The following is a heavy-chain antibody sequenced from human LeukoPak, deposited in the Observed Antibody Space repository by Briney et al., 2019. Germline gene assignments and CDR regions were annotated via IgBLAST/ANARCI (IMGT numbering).Heavy chain of an antibody. CDR3: TREHGRAWSGQPGSYYMDV. V-gene: IGHV3-30*04. CDR1: GVVFSGYA. Sequence: GRSLRLSCAASGVVFSGYAMHWGRQAPGKGLEWVAVISYDGSNKYYAESVKGRFTISRDNSKNTLYVQMNSLRAEDTALYYCTREHGRAWSGQPGSYYMDVWGKGTTVTVSS. D-gene: IGHD3-3*01. J-gene: IGHJ6*03. CDR2: ISYDGSNK.